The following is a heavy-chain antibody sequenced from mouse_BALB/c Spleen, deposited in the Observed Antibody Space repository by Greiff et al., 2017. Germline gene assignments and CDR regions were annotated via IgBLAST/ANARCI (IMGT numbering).Heavy chain of an antibody. CDR2: ISSGGST. CDR3: ARRGVYYGYDGYAMDY. CDR1: GFTFSSYA. D-gene: IGHD2-2*01. Sequence: EVKLQESGGGLVKPGGSLKLSCAASGFTFSSYAMSWVRQTPEKRLEWVASISSGGSTYYPDSVKGRFTISRDNARNILYLQMSSLRSEDTAMYYCARRGVYYGYDGYAMDYWGQGTSVTVSS. V-gene: IGHV5-6-5*01. J-gene: IGHJ4*01.